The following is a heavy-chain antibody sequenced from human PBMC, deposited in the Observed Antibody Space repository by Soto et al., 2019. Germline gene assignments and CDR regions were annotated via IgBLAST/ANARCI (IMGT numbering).Heavy chain of an antibody. CDR1: GGSISSSNW. V-gene: IGHV4-4*02. CDR2: IYYSGST. Sequence: SETLSLTCAVSGGSISSSNWWSWVRQPPGKGLEWIGCIYYSGSTNYNPSLKSRVTIAIDTSKNQFSLRLTSVTAADTAVYYCARGRYVGSYWGQGTLVTVSS. CDR3: ARGRYVGSY. D-gene: IGHD3-9*01. J-gene: IGHJ4*02.